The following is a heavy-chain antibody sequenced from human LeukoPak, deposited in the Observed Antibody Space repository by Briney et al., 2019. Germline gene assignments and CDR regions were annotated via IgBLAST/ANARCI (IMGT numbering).Heavy chain of an antibody. V-gene: IGHV3-9*01. CDR1: GFTFDNYA. CDR2: IAWNSGNT. Sequence: RTGGSLRLSCAASGFTFDNYAMHWVRQAPGKGLEWVSGIAWNSGNTGFADSVKGRFTISRDNAENSLYLQMNSLTPEDTAFYFCAKDMNSYGSGSSYDPWGPFDSWGQGILVTVSS. CDR3: AKDMNSYGSGSSYDPWGPFDS. J-gene: IGHJ4*02. D-gene: IGHD3-10*01.